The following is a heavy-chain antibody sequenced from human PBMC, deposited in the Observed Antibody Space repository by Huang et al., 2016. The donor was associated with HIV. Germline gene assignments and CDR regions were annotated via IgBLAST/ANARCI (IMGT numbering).Heavy chain of an antibody. V-gene: IGHV1-69*18. CDR3: ARGNALDI. CDR1: GGTFDSFA. Sequence: QVQLVQSGAEVKKPGSSVKVSCKASGGTFDSFAINWVRQAPGQGLVWKGRFIPISATTTYAQQFQARMTIIVDESTATTSMELRGLTSEDTAVFYCARGNALDIWGQGTMVTVS. J-gene: IGHJ3*02. CDR2: FIPISATT.